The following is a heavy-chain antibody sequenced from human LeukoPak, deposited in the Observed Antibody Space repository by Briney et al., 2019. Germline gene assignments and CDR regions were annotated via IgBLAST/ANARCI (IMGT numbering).Heavy chain of an antibody. V-gene: IGHV4-39*07. J-gene: IGHJ6*03. CDR2: IYYSGST. CDR1: GRSISSSSYY. Sequence: SETLSLTCTVSGRSISSSSYYWGWIRQPPGKGLEWIGSIYYSGSTYYNPSLKSRVTISVDTSKKQFSLKLSSVTAADTAVYYCARETSDYGGNSGSSYYMDVWGKGTTVTVSS. D-gene: IGHD4-23*01. CDR3: ARETSDYGGNSGSSYYMDV.